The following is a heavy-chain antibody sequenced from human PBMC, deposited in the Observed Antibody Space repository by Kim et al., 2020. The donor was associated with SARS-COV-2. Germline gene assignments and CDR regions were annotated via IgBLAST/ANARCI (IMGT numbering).Heavy chain of an antibody. CDR2: ISYDGSNK. CDR3: AKSGVGATAFDY. CDR1: GFTFSSYG. V-gene: IGHV3-30*18. J-gene: IGHJ4*02. Sequence: GGSLRLSCAASGFTFSSYGMHWVRQAPGKGLEWVAVISYDGSNKYYADSVKGRFTISRDNSKNTLYLQMNSLRAEDTAVYYCAKSGVGATAFDYWGQGTL. D-gene: IGHD1-26*01.